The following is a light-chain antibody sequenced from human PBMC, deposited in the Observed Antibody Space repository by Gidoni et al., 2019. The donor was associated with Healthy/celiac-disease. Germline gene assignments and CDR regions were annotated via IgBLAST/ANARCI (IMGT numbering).Light chain of an antibody. CDR1: QSVSSY. CDR2: DAS. J-gene: IGKJ1*01. V-gene: IGKV3-11*01. CDR3: QQRSNWPPWT. Sequence: SQSVSSYLAWYQQKPGQAPRLLIYDASNSATGIPARFSGSGSGTDFTLTISSLEPEDFAVYYCQQRSNWPPWTFGQGTKVEIK.